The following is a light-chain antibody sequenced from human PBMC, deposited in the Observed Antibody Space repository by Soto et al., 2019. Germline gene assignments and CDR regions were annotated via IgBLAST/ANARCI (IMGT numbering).Light chain of an antibody. CDR2: WAS. CDR3: QQYYRIPQT. Sequence: DIVMTQSPDSLAVSLGERATINCKSSQSILFTSNNKNYLVWYQQKPGQPPTPIIYWASTRESGVPDRFSGSGSGTYFTLTISSLQAEDVAVYYCQQYYRIPQTFRQGTKLEIK. CDR1: QSILFTSNNKNY. V-gene: IGKV4-1*01. J-gene: IGKJ2*01.